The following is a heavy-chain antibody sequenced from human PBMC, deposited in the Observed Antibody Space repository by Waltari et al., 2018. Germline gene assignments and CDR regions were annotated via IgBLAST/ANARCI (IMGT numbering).Heavy chain of an antibody. J-gene: IGHJ3*02. Sequence: EVQLVESGGGLVKPGGSLRLSCAASGFTFSSYSMNWVRQAPGKGLEWVSSISRSSSYIYYANSGKGRVTISRDNAKNSLYLQMNSLRAEDTAVYYCARARSDAFDIWGQGTMVTVSS. CDR1: GFTFSSYS. CDR2: ISRSSSYI. CDR3: ARARSDAFDI. V-gene: IGHV3-21*01.